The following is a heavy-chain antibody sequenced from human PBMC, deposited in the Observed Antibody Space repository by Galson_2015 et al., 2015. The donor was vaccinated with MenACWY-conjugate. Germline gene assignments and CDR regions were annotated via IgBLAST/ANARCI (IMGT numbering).Heavy chain of an antibody. D-gene: IGHD2-15*01. V-gene: IGHV4-59*08. Sequence: GYIYSSGTPKYTPSLKSRVTISADTSKTQFSLRLNSVTAADTAVYYCARRHCSSGSCFFDYWGQGSLVTVSS. J-gene: IGHJ4*02. CDR2: IYSSGTP. CDR3: ARRHCSSGSCFFDY.